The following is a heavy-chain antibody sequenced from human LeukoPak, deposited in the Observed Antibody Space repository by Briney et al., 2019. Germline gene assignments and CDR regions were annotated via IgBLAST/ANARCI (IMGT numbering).Heavy chain of an antibody. CDR3: ARVVERRGFWSGFSLVSWYFDL. Sequence: TGGSLRLSCAASGFTFSSYAIHWVRQAPSKGLEWVAVISYDGSNKYYADSVKGRFTISRDNSKNTLYLQMNSLRAEDTAVYYCARVVERRGFWSGFSLVSWYFDLWGRGTLVTVSS. CDR2: ISYDGSNK. D-gene: IGHD3-3*01. CDR1: GFTFSSYA. J-gene: IGHJ2*01. V-gene: IGHV3-30-3*01.